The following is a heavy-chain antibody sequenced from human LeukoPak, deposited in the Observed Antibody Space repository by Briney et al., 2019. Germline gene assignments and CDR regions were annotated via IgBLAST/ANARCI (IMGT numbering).Heavy chain of an antibody. V-gene: IGHV3-30*18. Sequence: PGGSLRLSCVASGFTFSSYSMSWVRQASGKGLEWVAVISYDGSNKYYADSVKGRFTISRDNSKNTLYLQMNSLRAEDTAVYYCAKVGYYDSSGPFDYWGQGTLVTVSS. D-gene: IGHD3-22*01. J-gene: IGHJ4*02. CDR2: ISYDGSNK. CDR3: AKVGYYDSSGPFDY. CDR1: GFTFSSYS.